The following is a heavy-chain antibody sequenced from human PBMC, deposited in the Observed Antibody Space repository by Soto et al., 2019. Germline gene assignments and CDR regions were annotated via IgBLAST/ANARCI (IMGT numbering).Heavy chain of an antibody. D-gene: IGHD2-15*01. CDR1: GFTFSSYA. V-gene: IGHV3-23*01. J-gene: IGHJ1*01. CDR2: ISGSGGST. Sequence: GGSLRLSCAASGFTFSSYAMSWVRQAPGKGLEWVSAISGSGGSTYYADSVKGRFTISRDNSKNTLYLQMNSLRAEDTAVYYCASIVVVAATGSYEYFQHWGQGTLVTVSS. CDR3: ASIVVVAATGSYEYFQH.